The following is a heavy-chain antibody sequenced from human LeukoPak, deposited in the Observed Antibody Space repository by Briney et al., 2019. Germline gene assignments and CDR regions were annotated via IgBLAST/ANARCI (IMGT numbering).Heavy chain of an antibody. Sequence: GGSLRLSCAASGFTFSSYGMHWVRQAPGKGLEWVAVISYDGSNKYYADSVKGRFTISRDNSKNTLYLQMNSLRAEDTAVYYCARGFRIAGSSWYYFDYWGQGTLVTVSS. CDR2: ISYDGSNK. CDR1: GFTFSSYG. CDR3: ARGFRIAGSSWYYFDY. V-gene: IGHV3-30*03. J-gene: IGHJ4*02. D-gene: IGHD6-13*01.